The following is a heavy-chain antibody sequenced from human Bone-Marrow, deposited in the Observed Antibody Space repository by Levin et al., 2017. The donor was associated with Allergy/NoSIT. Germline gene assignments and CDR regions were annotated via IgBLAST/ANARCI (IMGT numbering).Heavy chain of an antibody. CDR1: GFTFSNYG. J-gene: IGHJ4*02. V-gene: IGHV3-23*01. CDR2: KSPSGGDT. CDR3: AKDLELAGTGRLFDY. Sequence: PGESLKISCAASGFTFSNYGMTWVRQAPGKGLEWVASKSPSGGDTYYADSVRGRFTISRDNSRNTLYLQMSSLRAGDTAVYFCAKDLELAGTGRLFDYWGRGTLVTVSS. D-gene: IGHD6-19*01.